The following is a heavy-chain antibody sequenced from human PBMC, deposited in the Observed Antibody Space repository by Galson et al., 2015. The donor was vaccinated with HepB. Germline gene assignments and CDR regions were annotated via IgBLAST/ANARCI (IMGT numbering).Heavy chain of an antibody. J-gene: IGHJ4*02. V-gene: IGHV1-2*06. CDR2: INPNSGDT. Sequence: SVKVSCKASGYTFSGYYIHWVRQAPGQGLEWMGRINPNSGDTNYAQNFQGRVTMTRDTSISTAYMELSRLRSDDTAVYYCARWIAAGGSDYWGQGTLVTVSS. CDR3: ARWIAAGGSDY. CDR1: GYTFSGYY. D-gene: IGHD6-13*01.